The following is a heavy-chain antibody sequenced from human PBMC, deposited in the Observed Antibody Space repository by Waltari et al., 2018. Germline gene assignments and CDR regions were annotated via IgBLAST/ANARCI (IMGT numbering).Heavy chain of an antibody. V-gene: IGHV3-21*01. J-gene: IGHJ6*02. CDR1: GSPSGRSL. CDR2: ISSSSSYI. D-gene: IGHD1-26*01. Sequence: EVQLVESGGGLVTPGGSRRLPCAASGSPSGRSLRDGVRQVPGRGLEWVSSISSSSSYIYYADSVKGRFTISRDNAKNSLYLQMNSLRAEDTAVYYCASEIVGDILDDAMDVWGQGTTVTVSS. CDR3: ASEIVGDILDDAMDV.